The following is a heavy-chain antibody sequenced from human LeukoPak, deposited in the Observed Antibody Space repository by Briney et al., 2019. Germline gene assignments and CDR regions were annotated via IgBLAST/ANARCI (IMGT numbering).Heavy chain of an antibody. D-gene: IGHD3-16*02. CDR1: GFPFSTYA. CDR3: ARDFELSH. V-gene: IGHV3-33*08. Sequence: GGSLRLSCAASGFPFSTYAMTWVRQAPGKGLEWVALISYDGSSKHYADSVRGRFTISRDNSKNTLYLQMNSLRAEDTAVYYCARDFELSHWGQGTLVTVSS. CDR2: ISYDGSSK. J-gene: IGHJ4*02.